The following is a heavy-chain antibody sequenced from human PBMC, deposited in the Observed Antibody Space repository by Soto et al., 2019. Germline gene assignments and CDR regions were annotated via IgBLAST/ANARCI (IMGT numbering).Heavy chain of an antibody. CDR2: ISGSGGST. Sequence: PGGSLRLSCAASGFTFSSYAMSWVRQAPGKGLEWVSAISGSGGSTYYADSVKGRLTISRDNSKNTLYLQMNSLRAEDTAVYYCARRSVVYCSGGSCYVYDYWGQGTLVTVSS. CDR3: ARRSVVYCSGGSCYVYDY. J-gene: IGHJ4*02. D-gene: IGHD2-15*01. CDR1: GFTFSSYA. V-gene: IGHV3-23*01.